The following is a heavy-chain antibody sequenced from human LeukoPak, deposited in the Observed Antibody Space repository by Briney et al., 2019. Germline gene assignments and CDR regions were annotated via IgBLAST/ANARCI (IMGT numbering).Heavy chain of an antibody. V-gene: IGHV4-34*01. CDR2: INHSGST. CDR3: ARGRRDGYNRLYWFDP. Sequence: SETLSLTCAVYGGFFSGYYWSWIRQPPGKGLEWIGEINHSGSTNYNPSLKSRVTISVDTSKNQFSLKLSSVTAADTAVYYCARGRRDGYNRLYWFDPWGQGTLVTVSS. D-gene: IGHD5-24*01. J-gene: IGHJ5*02. CDR1: GGFFSGYY.